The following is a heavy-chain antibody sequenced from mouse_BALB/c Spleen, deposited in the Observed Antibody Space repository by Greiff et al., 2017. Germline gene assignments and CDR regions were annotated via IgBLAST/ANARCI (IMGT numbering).Heavy chain of an antibody. CDR1: GFAFSSYD. V-gene: IGHV5-12-1*01. CDR3: ARHRDYYGSSYGFAY. J-gene: IGHJ3*01. CDR2: ISSGGGST. Sequence: EVKVVESGGGLVKPGGSLKLSCAASGFAFSSYDMSWVRQTPEKRLEWVAYISSGGGSTYYPDTVKGRFTISRDNAKNTLYLQMSSLKSEDTAMYYCARHRDYYGSSYGFAYWGQGTLVTVSA. D-gene: IGHD1-1*01.